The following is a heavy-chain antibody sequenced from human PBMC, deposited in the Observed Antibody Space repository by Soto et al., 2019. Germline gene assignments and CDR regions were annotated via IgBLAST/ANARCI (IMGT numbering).Heavy chain of an antibody. CDR1: GGYISSGGYY. D-gene: IGHD6-6*01. CDR2: IYNSGST. CDR3: ARGHYSSSPPGLDY. V-gene: IGHV4-31*03. J-gene: IGHJ4*02. Sequence: SQTLSLTCTVSGGYISSGGYYWSWIRQHPGKGLEWIGYIYNSGSTYYTPSLKSRVTISVDTSKNQFSLQLTSVTAADTAVYYCARGHYSSSPPGLDYWGQGTLVTVSS.